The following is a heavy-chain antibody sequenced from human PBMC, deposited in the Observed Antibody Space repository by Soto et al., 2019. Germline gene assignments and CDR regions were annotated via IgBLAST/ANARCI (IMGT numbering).Heavy chain of an antibody. CDR1: GGTFSSYT. CDR2: IIPIFDKA. Sequence: QVQLVQSGAEVKKPGSSVTVSCKASGGTFSSYTISWVRQAPGQGLEWMGGIIPIFDKANYAQKFQGRVTITADESTSTAYMELSSLRSEDTAVYYCARGNHSWLQEWDFDLWGRGTLVTVSS. V-gene: IGHV1-69*12. J-gene: IGHJ2*01. CDR3: ARGNHSWLQEWDFDL. D-gene: IGHD5-12*01.